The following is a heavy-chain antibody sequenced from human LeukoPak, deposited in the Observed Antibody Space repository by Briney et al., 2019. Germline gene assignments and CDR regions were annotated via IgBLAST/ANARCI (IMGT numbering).Heavy chain of an antibody. CDR1: GGSISSGSYY. Sequence: SETLSLTCTVSGGSISSGSYYWSWIRQPAGKGLEWIGRIYTSGSTNYNPSLTSRVTISVDTSKNQFSLKLSSVPASCTAAHYCMRALWLTDNKWFDPSGEGNLVTASP. D-gene: IGHD3-10*01. CDR2: IYTSGST. V-gene: IGHV4-61*02. CDR3: MRALWLTDNKWFDP. J-gene: IGHJ5*02.